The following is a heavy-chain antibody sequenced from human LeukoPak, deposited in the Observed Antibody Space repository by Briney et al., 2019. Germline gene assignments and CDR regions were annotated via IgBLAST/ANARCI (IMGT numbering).Heavy chain of an antibody. CDR3: AREIVVVPGSDDY. D-gene: IGHD2-15*01. Sequence: PGGSLRLSCAASGFTFSSYAMHWVRQAPGKGLEWVAVISYDGSNKYYADSVKGRFTISRDNSKSTLYLQMNSLRAEDTAVYYCAREIVVVPGSDDYWGQGTLVTVSS. J-gene: IGHJ4*02. CDR1: GFTFSSYA. V-gene: IGHV3-30-3*01. CDR2: ISYDGSNK.